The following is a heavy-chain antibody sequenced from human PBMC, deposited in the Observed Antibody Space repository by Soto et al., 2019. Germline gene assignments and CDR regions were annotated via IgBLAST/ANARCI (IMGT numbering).Heavy chain of an antibody. CDR1: GFTFSSYG. Sequence: GGSLRLSCAASGFTFSSYGMHWVRRAQGKGLEGVAVISYDGSKKYYADSVKGRFTISRDNSKNTLYLQMNSLRAEDTAVYYCAKEWPAGSLGSIDYWGQGTLVTVSS. CDR2: ISYDGSKK. V-gene: IGHV3-30*18. CDR3: AKEWPAGSLGSIDY. J-gene: IGHJ4*02. D-gene: IGHD2-2*02.